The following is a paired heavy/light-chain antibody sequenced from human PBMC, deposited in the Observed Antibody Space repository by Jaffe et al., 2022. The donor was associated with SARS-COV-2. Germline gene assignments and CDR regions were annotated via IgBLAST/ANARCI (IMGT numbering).Light chain of an antibody. CDR1: QHISSW. Sequence: DIQMTQSPSSVSASVGDRVTITCRASQHISSWLAWYQQKPGKAPKLLVYAASSLQSGVPSRFSGSGSGRDFTLTISSLQPEDFGTYYCQQANSFPRTFGQGTKVEIK. J-gene: IGKJ2*01. V-gene: IGKV1-12*01. CDR3: QQANSFPRT. CDR2: AAS.
Heavy chain of an antibody. CDR3: ARDLGKGRYFDY. CDR1: GFTFSTYG. Sequence: QVQLVESGGGVVQPGRSLRLSCAASGFTFSTYGMHWVRQAPGKGLEWVALIWYDGNNIYYADSVKGRFTISRDNSKNTLYLQMNSLRAEDTAVYYCARDLGKGRYFDYWGRGTLVTVSS. CDR2: IWYDGNNI. J-gene: IGHJ4*02. D-gene: IGHD3-16*01. V-gene: IGHV3-33*01.